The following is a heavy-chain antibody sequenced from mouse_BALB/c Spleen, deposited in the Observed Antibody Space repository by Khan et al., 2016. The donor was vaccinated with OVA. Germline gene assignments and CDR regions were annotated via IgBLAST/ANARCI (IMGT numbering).Heavy chain of an antibody. CDR2: IWSDGNT. J-gene: IGHJ3*01. CDR3: ALIFYGYDWFAY. D-gene: IGHD2-2*01. V-gene: IGHV2-3*01. Sequence: QVQLKESGPGLVAPSQSLSITCTVSGSSSTSYGVSWARQTPGKGLEWLGVIWSDGNTNYHSNLKSRLTITKDNSKSQVLLKLNSLQTDDTATYYCALIFYGYDWFAYWGQGTLVTVSA. CDR1: GSSSTSYG.